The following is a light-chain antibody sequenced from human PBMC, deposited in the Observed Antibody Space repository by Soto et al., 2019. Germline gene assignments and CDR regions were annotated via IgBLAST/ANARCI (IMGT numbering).Light chain of an antibody. Sequence: DLQMTQSPSSLSASVGDRVTITCRASQSISSSLNWYQLKPGQAPKILIYAASSLQSGVPSRFSGSGSGTDFTLTISSLQLEDFATYYCHQTYNSPFTFGGGTTVEIK. CDR2: AAS. V-gene: IGKV1-39*01. J-gene: IGKJ4*01. CDR1: QSISSS. CDR3: HQTYNSPFT.